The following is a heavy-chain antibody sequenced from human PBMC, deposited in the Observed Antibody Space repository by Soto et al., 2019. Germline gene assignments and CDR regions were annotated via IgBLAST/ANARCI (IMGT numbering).Heavy chain of an antibody. V-gene: IGHV1-46*01. CDR3: AMASSLDYHCAMDV. Sequence: VASVKLSSKGAGYTLSNYYIHRLLHAPGQGLEWMGIDHPSGGITTHAPKFQDRLLMTRDTSTNTVYMELSSLTSEDTAIYYCAMASSLDYHCAMDVWGQGTPVTVS. CDR2: DHPSGGIT. J-gene: IGHJ6*02. D-gene: IGHD2-2*01. CDR1: GYTLSNYY.